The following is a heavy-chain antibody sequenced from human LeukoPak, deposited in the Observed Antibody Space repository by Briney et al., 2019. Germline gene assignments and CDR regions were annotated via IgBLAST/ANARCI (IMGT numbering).Heavy chain of an antibody. V-gene: IGHV3-9*01. D-gene: IGHD6-6*01. CDR3: AKDSTHSSSSRFFDY. CDR2: ISWNSGSI. CDR1: GFTLDDYA. Sequence: GGSLRLSCAASGFTLDDYAMHWVRQAPGKGLEWVSGISWNSGSIGYADSVEGRFTISRDNAKNSLYLQMNSLRAEDTAVYYCAKDSTHSSSSRFFDYWGQGTLVTVSS. J-gene: IGHJ4*02.